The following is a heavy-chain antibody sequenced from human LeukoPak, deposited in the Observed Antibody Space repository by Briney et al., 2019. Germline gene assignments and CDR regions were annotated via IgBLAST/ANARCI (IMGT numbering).Heavy chain of an antibody. D-gene: IGHD2-8*01. Sequence: SETLSLTCTVSGYSISSGYYWGWIRQPPGKGLEWIGSIYHSGSTYYNPSLKSRVTISVDTSKNQFSLKLSSVTAADTAVYYCARDVTSMVYAKYIYYYYIDVRGKGTTVTVSS. J-gene: IGHJ6*03. V-gene: IGHV4-38-2*02. CDR1: GYSISSGYY. CDR2: IYHSGST. CDR3: ARDVTSMVYAKYIYYYYIDV.